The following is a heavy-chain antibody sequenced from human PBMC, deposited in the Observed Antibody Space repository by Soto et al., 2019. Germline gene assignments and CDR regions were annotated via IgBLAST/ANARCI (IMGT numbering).Heavy chain of an antibody. Sequence: PSATLSLTCTVSGGSISSGDYYWSWIRQPPGKGLEWIGYIYYSGSTYYNPSLKSRVTISVDTSKNQFSLKLSSVTAADTAVYYCARAGLEWSYNWFDPWGQGTLVTVSS. V-gene: IGHV4-30-4*01. CDR2: IYYSGST. CDR3: ARAGLEWSYNWFDP. J-gene: IGHJ5*02. CDR1: GGSISSGDYY. D-gene: IGHD3-3*01.